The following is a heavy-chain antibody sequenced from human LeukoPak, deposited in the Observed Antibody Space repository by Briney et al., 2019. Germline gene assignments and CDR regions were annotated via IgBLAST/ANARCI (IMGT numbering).Heavy chain of an antibody. J-gene: IGHJ4*02. CDR1: GYIFTGYW. CDR2: INPNSGNT. CDR3: AREMRPATTTLVAY. D-gene: IGHD1-1*01. V-gene: IGHV1-2*02. Sequence: GASVQVSCKTSGYIFTGYWIHWVRQAPGQGLECMGFINPNSGNTNYAQKFQGRVTMTRDMSISTAYLELSSLTSDDTAVYYCAREMRPATTTLVAYWGQGTLVTVSS.